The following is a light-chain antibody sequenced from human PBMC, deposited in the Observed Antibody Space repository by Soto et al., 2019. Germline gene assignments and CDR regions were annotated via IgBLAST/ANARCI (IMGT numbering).Light chain of an antibody. CDR2: GAS. J-gene: IGKJ2*01. Sequence: ESVLTQSPGTLSLSPGERVTLSCRASQSIRNNYLAWYQQKPGQAPRLLIYGASSRATGIPDRFSGSGSGTDFTLTISSLEPEDFAVYYCHQYGNSPFTFGQGTKLEIK. V-gene: IGKV3-20*01. CDR3: HQYGNSPFT. CDR1: QSIRNNY.